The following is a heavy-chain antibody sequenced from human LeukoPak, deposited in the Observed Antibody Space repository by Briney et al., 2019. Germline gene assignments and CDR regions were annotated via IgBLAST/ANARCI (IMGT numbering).Heavy chain of an antibody. D-gene: IGHD2-8*01. Sequence: SVKVSCKASGGTFSSYAISWVRQAPGQGLEWIGGIIPIFGTANYAQKFQGRVTITADESTSTACMELSSLRSEDTAVYYCAGPGRYVLMVDYYGMDVWGQGTTVTVSS. CDR3: AGPGRYVLMVDYYGMDV. CDR1: GGTFSSYA. CDR2: IIPIFGTA. J-gene: IGHJ6*02. V-gene: IGHV1-69*01.